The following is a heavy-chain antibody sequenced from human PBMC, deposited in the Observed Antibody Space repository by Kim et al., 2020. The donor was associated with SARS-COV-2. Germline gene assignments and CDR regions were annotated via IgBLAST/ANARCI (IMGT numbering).Heavy chain of an antibody. V-gene: IGHV4-39*07. J-gene: IGHJ4*02. CDR3: ARDGPGETDFDY. Sequence: YYNPPLKSRVTISVDPSKNQFSLKLSSVTAADTAVYYCARDGPGETDFDYWGQGTLVTVSS. D-gene: IGHD4-17*01.